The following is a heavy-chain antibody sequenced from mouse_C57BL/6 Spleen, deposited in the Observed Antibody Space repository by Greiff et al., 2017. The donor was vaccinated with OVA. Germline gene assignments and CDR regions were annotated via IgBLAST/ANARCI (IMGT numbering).Heavy chain of an antibody. CDR2: IYPGDGDT. J-gene: IGHJ2*01. V-gene: IGHV1-80*01. CDR1: GYAFSSYW. D-gene: IGHD1-1*01. Sequence: QVQLQQSGAELVKPGASVKISCKASGYAFSSYWMNWVKQRPGKGLEWIGQIYPGDGDTNYNGKFKGKATLTADKSSSTAYMQLSSLTSEDSAVYFCARGFTTVVATDYWGQGTTLTVSS. CDR3: ARGFTTVVATDY.